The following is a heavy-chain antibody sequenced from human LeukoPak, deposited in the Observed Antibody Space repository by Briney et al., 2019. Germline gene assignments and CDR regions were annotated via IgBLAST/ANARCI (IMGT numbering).Heavy chain of an antibody. Sequence: ASVRVSCKASGYTFTGYYIHWVRQAPGQGLEWMGLVNPNNGDTKYAQKFQGRVTMTRDTSISTAYMELSRLRYDDTAVYYCARDSRVTNGDYWGQGTLVTVSS. CDR3: ARDSRVTNGDY. J-gene: IGHJ4*02. V-gene: IGHV1-2*02. D-gene: IGHD3-10*01. CDR1: GYTFTGYY. CDR2: VNPNNGDT.